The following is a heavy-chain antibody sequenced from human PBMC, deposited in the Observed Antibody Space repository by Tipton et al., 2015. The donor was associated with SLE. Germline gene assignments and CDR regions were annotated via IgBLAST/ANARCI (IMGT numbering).Heavy chain of an antibody. Sequence: GSLRLSCAASGFTFSDYYMSWIRQAPGKGLEWVSYISSSSSYTNYADSVKGRFTISRDNAKNSLYLQMNSLRAEDTAVYYCARVSYSSSWYDRDNWFDPWGQGTLVTVSS. CDR2: ISSSSSYT. V-gene: IGHV3-11*05. CDR3: ARVSYSSSWYDRDNWFDP. J-gene: IGHJ5*02. CDR1: GFTFSDYY. D-gene: IGHD6-13*01.